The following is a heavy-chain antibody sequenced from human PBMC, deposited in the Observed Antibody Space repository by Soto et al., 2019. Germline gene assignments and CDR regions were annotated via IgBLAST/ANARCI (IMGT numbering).Heavy chain of an antibody. CDR3: ARDGSNWYYFDY. D-gene: IGHD6-13*01. Sequence: ASVKVSCKASGYTFTSYDINWVRQATGQGLEWMGWMNPNSGNTGYAQKFQGRVTMTRNTSMSTAYMELSSLRSEDTAVYYCARDGSNWYYFDYWGQGTLVTVSS. CDR1: GYTFTSYD. CDR2: MNPNSGNT. J-gene: IGHJ4*02. V-gene: IGHV1-8*01.